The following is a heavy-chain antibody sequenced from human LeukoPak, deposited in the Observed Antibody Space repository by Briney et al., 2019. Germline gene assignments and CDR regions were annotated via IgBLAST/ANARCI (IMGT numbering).Heavy chain of an antibody. V-gene: IGHV7-4-1*02. J-gene: IGHJ6*02. Sequence: GASVNVSCKASGYIFTSSALNWVRQAPGQGLQWMGWINTNTGNPTYAQGFTGRFVFSLDTSVSTAYLQISSLKAEDTAVYYCARDFYGDKRYYYYGMDVWGQGTTVTVSS. D-gene: IGHD4-17*01. CDR1: GYIFTSSA. CDR3: ARDFYGDKRYYYYGMDV. CDR2: INTNTGNP.